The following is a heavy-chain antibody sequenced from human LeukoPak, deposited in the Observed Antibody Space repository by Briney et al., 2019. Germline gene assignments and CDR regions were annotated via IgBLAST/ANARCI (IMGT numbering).Heavy chain of an antibody. Sequence: GGSLRLSCSASGFTFSTYAMNWVRQAPGMGLEWLSYISTSSSTIYYADSVKGRFTISRDNFKNTLYLQMNSLRAEDTAVYYCARDLEIGSSSYHLDYWGQGTLVTVSS. J-gene: IGHJ4*02. D-gene: IGHD3-3*01. CDR2: ISTSSSTI. CDR1: GFTFSTYA. V-gene: IGHV3-48*01. CDR3: ARDLEIGSSSYHLDY.